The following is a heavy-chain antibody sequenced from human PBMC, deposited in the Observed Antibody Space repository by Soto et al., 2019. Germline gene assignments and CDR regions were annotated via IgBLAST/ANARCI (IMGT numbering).Heavy chain of an antibody. Sequence: QVQLQESGPGLVKPSGTLSLTCAVSGDSVSSPYYWCWVRQPPGKGLEWIGEVFHTGTTSYNPSLRSQVTISMDKSNNQFSLDLNSVPAADTAVSSCARRAGWYAVHSWGPGTLVSVSS. CDR1: GDSVSSPYY. V-gene: IGHV4-4*02. CDR3: ARRAGWYAVHS. J-gene: IGHJ4*02. D-gene: IGHD6-19*01. CDR2: VFHTGTT.